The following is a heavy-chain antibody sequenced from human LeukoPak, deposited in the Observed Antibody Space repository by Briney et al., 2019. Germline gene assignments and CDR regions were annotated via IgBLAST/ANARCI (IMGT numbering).Heavy chain of an antibody. CDR2: IIPIFGTA. V-gene: IGHV1-69*13. D-gene: IGHD1-20*01. J-gene: IGHJ6*04. CDR1: GGTFSSYA. CDR3: ATSITGTTGASWYYYYGMDV. Sequence: SVKVSCKASGGTFSSYAISWVRQATGQGLEWMGGIIPIFGTANYAQKFQGRVTITAGESTSTAYMELSRLRSEDTAVYYCATSITGTTGASWYYYYGMDVWGKGTTVTVSS.